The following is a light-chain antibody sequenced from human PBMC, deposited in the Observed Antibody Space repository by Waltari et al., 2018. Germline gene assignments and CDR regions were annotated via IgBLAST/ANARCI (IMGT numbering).Light chain of an antibody. V-gene: IGLV2-11*01. CDR1: SSAVGGYNY. CDR3: CSYAGSYTYV. Sequence: QSALTQPRSVSGSPGQSVTISCTGTSSAVGGYNYVSWYQQHPGKAPKLMIYDVSKRPSGVPDRFSGSKSGNTASLTISGIQAEDEADYSCCSYAGSYTYVFGTGTKVTVL. J-gene: IGLJ1*01. CDR2: DVS.